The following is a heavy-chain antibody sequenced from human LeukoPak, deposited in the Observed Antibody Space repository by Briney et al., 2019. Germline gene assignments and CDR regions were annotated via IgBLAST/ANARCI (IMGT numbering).Heavy chain of an antibody. CDR2: INHSGST. V-gene: IGHV4-34*01. CDR1: GGSFSGYY. Sequence: SETLSLTCAVYGGSFSGYYWSWIRQPPGKGLEWIGEINHSGSTNYNPSLKSRVTISVDTSKNQFSLKLSSVTAADTAVYYCARPYSGSWYLRRGYYYYGMDVWGQGTTVTVSS. D-gene: IGHD6-13*01. CDR3: ARPYSGSWYLRRGYYYYGMDV. J-gene: IGHJ6*02.